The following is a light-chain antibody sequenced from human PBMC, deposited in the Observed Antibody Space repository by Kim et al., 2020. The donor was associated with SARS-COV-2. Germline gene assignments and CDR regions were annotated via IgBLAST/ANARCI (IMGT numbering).Light chain of an antibody. V-gene: IGKV1-39*01. CDR1: QSIANY. CDR2: LAS. J-gene: IGKJ3*01. Sequence: DIQMTQSPSSLSASVGDRVTITCRASQSIANYLNWYQQRPGKAPKLLIYLASTLHIGVPSRFSGSGSGTNFTLTISSLQPEDFATYYCQQSHSTPITYGPGTKVDIK. CDR3: QQSHSTPIT.